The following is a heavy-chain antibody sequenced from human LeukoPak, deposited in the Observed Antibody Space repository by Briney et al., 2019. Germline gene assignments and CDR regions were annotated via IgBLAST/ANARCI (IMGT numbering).Heavy chain of an antibody. CDR2: ISGSGGST. V-gene: IGHV3-23*01. CDR3: AWSRITMKGAFDI. Sequence: PGRSLRLSCAASGFTFSSYAMSWVRQAPGKGLEWVSAISGSGGSTYYADSVKGRFTISRDNSKNTLYLQMNSLRAEGTAVYYCAWSRITMKGAFDIWGQGTMVTVSS. J-gene: IGHJ3*02. CDR1: GFTFSSYA. D-gene: IGHD3-22*01.